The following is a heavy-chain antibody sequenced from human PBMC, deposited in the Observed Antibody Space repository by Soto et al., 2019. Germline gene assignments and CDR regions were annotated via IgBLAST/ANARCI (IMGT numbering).Heavy chain of an antibody. Sequence: ASVKVSCKASGYTFTSYAMHWVRQAPGQRLEWMGWTNAGNGNTKYSQKFQGRVTITRDTSASTAYMELSSLRSEDTAVYYCARVGIAAAGAFDPWGQGTLVTVSS. CDR1: GYTFTSYA. D-gene: IGHD6-13*01. CDR3: ARVGIAAAGAFDP. CDR2: TNAGNGNT. J-gene: IGHJ5*02. V-gene: IGHV1-3*01.